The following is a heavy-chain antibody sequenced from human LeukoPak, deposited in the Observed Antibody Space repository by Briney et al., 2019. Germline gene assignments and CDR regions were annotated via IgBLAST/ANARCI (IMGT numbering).Heavy chain of an antibody. CDR2: IIPIFGTA. CDR1: GGTFSSYA. V-gene: IGHV1-69*05. Sequence: GASVKVSCKASGGTFSSYAISWVRQAPGQGLEWMGGIIPIFGTANYAQKFQGRVTITTDESTSTAYMELSSLRSEDTAVYYCAREGDRDDILTGFDYWGQGTLVTVSS. D-gene: IGHD3-9*01. CDR3: AREGDRDDILTGFDY. J-gene: IGHJ4*02.